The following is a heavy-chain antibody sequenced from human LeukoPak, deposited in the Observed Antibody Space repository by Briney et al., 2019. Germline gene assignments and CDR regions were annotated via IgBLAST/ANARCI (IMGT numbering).Heavy chain of an antibody. J-gene: IGHJ4*02. CDR2: ISSISDYI. CDR1: GFTFSSYS. Sequence: PGGSLRLSCAASGFTFSSYSMNWVRQAPGKGPEWVSSISSISDYIYYADSVKGRFTISRDNAKNSLYLQMNSLRAEDTAVYYCARDRGFGYSSSWYSGTFDYWGQGTLVTVSS. CDR3: ARDRGFGYSSSWYSGTFDY. V-gene: IGHV3-21*01. D-gene: IGHD6-13*01.